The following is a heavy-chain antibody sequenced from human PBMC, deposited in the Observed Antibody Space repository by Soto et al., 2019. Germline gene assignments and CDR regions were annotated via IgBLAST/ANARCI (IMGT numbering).Heavy chain of an antibody. CDR1: GDSVSSNGAA. Sequence: SQTLSLTCAISGDSVSSNGAAWNWIRQSPSRGLEWLGRTYYRSRWYSDYAPSVKSRITVNPDTSQNQFSLQLNSVTPEDTAIYYYARDPPGFHSAFDFWGQGTLVTV. CDR3: ARDPPGFHSAFDF. V-gene: IGHV6-1*01. D-gene: IGHD4-4*01. J-gene: IGHJ4*02. CDR2: TYYRSRWYS.